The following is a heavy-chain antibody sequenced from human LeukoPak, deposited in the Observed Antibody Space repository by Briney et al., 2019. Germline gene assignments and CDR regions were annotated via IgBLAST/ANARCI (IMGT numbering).Heavy chain of an antibody. D-gene: IGHD5-18*01. CDR1: GFTFRRHA. CDR2: SGGSGGAS. Sequence: GGSLRLSCAAFGFTFRRHAMSWVRQAPGKGLEWVSSDSDSGGSGGASKYADSVRGRFTISRDNSKNTLYLQMNSLRAEDTAVYYCARHPSGYSYGFDYWGQGTLVTVSS. J-gene: IGHJ4*02. V-gene: IGHV3-23*01. CDR3: ARHPSGYSYGFDY.